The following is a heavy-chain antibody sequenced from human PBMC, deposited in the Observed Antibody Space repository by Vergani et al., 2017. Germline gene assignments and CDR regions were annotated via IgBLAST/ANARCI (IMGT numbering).Heavy chain of an antibody. V-gene: IGHV3-15*07. Sequence: EVQLVESGGGLVKPGGSLRLSCAASGFTFSNVWMNWVRQAPGKGLEWVGRIKSKTDGGTTDYAAPVKGRSTISRDDSNNTLYLQMNRLKTEAAAVYYCTTAGWFGGSPFDDYWGQGTLVTVSS. J-gene: IGHJ4*02. CDR3: TTAGWFGGSPFDDY. D-gene: IGHD3-10*01. CDR2: IKSKTDGGTT. CDR1: GFTFSNVW.